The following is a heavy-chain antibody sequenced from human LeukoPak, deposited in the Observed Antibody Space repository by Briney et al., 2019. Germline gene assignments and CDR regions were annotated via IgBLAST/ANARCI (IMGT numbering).Heavy chain of an antibody. J-gene: IGHJ6*02. CDR3: ARATPAGYYYGMDV. V-gene: IGHV1-18*01. CDR2: ISAYNGNT. Sequence: ASVTVSCKASGYTFTIYGISWVRQAPGQGREGMGWISAYNGNTNYAQKLQGRVTMTTDTSTSTAYMELRSLRSDDTAVYYCARATPAGYYYGMDVWGQGTTVTVSS. CDR1: GYTFTIYG.